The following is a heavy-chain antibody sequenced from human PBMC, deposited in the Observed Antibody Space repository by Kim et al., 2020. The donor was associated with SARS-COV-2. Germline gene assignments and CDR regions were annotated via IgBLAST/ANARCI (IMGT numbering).Heavy chain of an antibody. J-gene: IGHJ4*02. Sequence: GGSLRLSCAASGFTFSSYWMHWVRQAPGKGLVWVSRINSDGSSTSYADSVNGRFTISRDNAKNTLYLQMNSLRAEDTAVYYCARVVRGYDILTGYSTADYWGQGTLVTVSS. CDR3: ARVVRGYDILTGYSTADY. CDR2: INSDGSST. D-gene: IGHD3-9*01. V-gene: IGHV3-74*01. CDR1: GFTFSSYW.